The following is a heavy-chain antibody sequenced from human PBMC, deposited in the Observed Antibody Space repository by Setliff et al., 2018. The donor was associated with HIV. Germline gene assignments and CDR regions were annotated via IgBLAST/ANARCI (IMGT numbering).Heavy chain of an antibody. J-gene: IGHJ4*02. Sequence: PSETLSLTCAVYGGSFNDYYWTWIRQPPGKGLEWIGEIEHSGSTKYHASLKSRVTISIDTSKNQISLKLSAVTAADTAVYYCARAYFGSGIYYWGQGTLVTVSS. D-gene: IGHD3-10*01. CDR3: ARAYFGSGIYY. CDR1: GGSFNDYY. CDR2: IEHSGST. V-gene: IGHV4-34*01.